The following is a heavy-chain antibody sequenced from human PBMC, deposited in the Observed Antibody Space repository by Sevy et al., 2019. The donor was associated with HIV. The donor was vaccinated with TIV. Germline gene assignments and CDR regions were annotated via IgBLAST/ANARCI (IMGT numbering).Heavy chain of an antibody. J-gene: IGHJ6*02. CDR1: GGTFSSYA. V-gene: IGHV1-69*13. D-gene: IGHD2-8*02. Sequence: ASVKVSCKASGGTFSSYAISWVRQAPGQGLEWMGGIIPIFGTANYAQKFQGRVTITADESTSTAYMELSSLRSEDTAVYYCASSLVVYALPSVYYYYYGMDVWGQGTTVTVSS. CDR3: ASSLVVYALPSVYYYYYGMDV. CDR2: IIPIFGTA.